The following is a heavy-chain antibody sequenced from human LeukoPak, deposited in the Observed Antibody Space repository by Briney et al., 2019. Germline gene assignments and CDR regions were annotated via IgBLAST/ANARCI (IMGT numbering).Heavy chain of an antibody. D-gene: IGHD5-12*01. CDR2: IDPSGGST. V-gene: IGHV1-46*01. CDR3: GRDQGYSGYDSPDY. CDR1: GYTFTNYY. Sequence: ASVKVSCKASGYTFTNYYMHWVRQAPGPGLEWMGIIDPSGGSTNYAQKFQGRVTMTRDTSTSTVYMELSSLRSEDTAVYYCGRDQGYSGYDSPDYWGQGTLVTVSS. J-gene: IGHJ4*02.